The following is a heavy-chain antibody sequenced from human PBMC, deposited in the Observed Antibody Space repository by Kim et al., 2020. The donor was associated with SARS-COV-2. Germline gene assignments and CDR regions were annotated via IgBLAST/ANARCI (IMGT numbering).Heavy chain of an antibody. CDR1: GGSISSSNW. D-gene: IGHD2-21*01. J-gene: IGHJ6*02. V-gene: IGHV4-4*02. Sequence: SETLSLTCAVSGGSISSSNWWSWVRQPPGKGLEWIGEIYHSGSTNYNPSLKSRVTISVDKSKNQFSLKLSSVTAADTAVYYCARVSVIRYYYYGMDVWGQGTTVTVSS. CDR3: ARVSVIRYYYYGMDV. CDR2: IYHSGST.